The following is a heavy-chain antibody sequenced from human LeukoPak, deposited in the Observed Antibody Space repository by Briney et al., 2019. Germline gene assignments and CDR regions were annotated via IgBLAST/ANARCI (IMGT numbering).Heavy chain of an antibody. Sequence: ASVKVSCKXSGYTFTGYYMHWVRQAPGQGLEWMGRINPNSGGTNYAQKFQGRVTMTRDTSISTAYMELSRLRSDDTAVYYCARAPVDYYYMDVWGKGTTVTVSS. CDR2: INPNSGGT. CDR1: GYTFTGYY. J-gene: IGHJ6*03. CDR3: ARAPVDYYYMDV. V-gene: IGHV1-2*06.